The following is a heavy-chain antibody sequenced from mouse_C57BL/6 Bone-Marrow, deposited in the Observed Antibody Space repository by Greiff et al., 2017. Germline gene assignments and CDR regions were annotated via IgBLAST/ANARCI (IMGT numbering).Heavy chain of an antibody. J-gene: IGHJ1*03. CDR3: ARLECAGSSGDWYFDV. V-gene: IGHV1-85*01. CDR2: LYPRDGST. Sequence: VQLQQSGPELVKPGASVKLSCKASGYTFTSYDINWVKQRPGQGLEWIGWLYPRDGSTKYNEKFKGKATLTVDTSSSSAYMELNSLTSEDSAVSFCARLECAGSSGDWYFDVWGTGTTVTVSS. D-gene: IGHD1-1*01. CDR1: GYTFTSYD.